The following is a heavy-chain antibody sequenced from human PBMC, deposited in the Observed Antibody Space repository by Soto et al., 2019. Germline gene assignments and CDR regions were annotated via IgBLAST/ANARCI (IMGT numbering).Heavy chain of an antibody. D-gene: IGHD2-21*02. CDR2: IYYSGST. CDR1: GGSITSSY. Sequence: SDTLSLTCTVPGGSITSSYCSWIGQPPGEGLEWIGYIYYSGSTNYNPSLKSRVTISVDTSKNQFSLKLSSVTAADTAVYYCARDKGLAYCGGDCLLGAFDIWGQGTMVT. CDR3: ARDKGLAYCGGDCLLGAFDI. V-gene: IGHV4-59*01. J-gene: IGHJ3*02.